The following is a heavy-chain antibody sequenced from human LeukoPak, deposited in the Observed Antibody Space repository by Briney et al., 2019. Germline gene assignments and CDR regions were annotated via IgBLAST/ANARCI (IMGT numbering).Heavy chain of an antibody. D-gene: IGHD3-9*01. J-gene: IGHJ5*02. CDR1: GYTFTKYG. Sequence: ASVKVSCKASGYTFTKYGISWVRQAPGQGLEWMGWISGYNGNTKNAQKLQGRVTMTTDTSTNTAYMELRNLRSDDTAVFFCARTAYDILTGYFQPNWFDPWGQGTLVTVAS. CDR3: ARTAYDILTGYFQPNWFDP. V-gene: IGHV1-18*01. CDR2: ISGYNGNT.